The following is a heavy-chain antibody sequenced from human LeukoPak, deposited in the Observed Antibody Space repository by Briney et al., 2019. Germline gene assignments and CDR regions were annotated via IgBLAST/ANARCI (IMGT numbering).Heavy chain of an antibody. Sequence: ASVKVSCKASGYTFTSYYIHWVRQATGQGLEWVGWMNPNSGNTDYAQKFQGSVTMTRNTSISTAYMELSSLRSEDTAVYYCARGAEFPGYYVDVPGEGATLTLS. CDR2: MNPNSGNT. V-gene: IGHV1-8*01. D-gene: IGHD1-14*01. CDR1: GYTFTSYY. J-gene: IGHJ6*03. CDR3: ARGAEFPGYYVDV.